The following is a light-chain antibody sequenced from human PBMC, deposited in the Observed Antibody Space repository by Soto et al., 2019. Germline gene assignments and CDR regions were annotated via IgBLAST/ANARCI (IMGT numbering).Light chain of an antibody. J-gene: IGLJ1*01. Sequence: QSALTQPASVSGSPGQSITISCTGTSSAVGSYNLVSWYQQHPGKAPKLMIYEGSKRPSGVSNRFSGSKSGNTASLTISGLQAEDEAAYYSCSYAGSRVFGTGTKLTVL. CDR2: EGS. CDR3: CSYAGSRV. V-gene: IGLV2-23*01. CDR1: SSAVGSYNL.